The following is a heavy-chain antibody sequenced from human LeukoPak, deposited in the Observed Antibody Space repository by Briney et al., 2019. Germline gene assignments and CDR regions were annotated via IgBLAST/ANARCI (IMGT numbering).Heavy chain of an antibody. CDR1: GFTFSSYE. J-gene: IGHJ4*02. Sequence: GGSLRLSCAASGFTFSSYEMNWVRQAPGKGLEWVSYISSSGSTIYYADSVKGRFTISRDNAKNTLYLQMNSLRAEDTAVYYCARPVIAAAGVPFDYWGQGTLVTVSS. CDR3: ARPVIAAAGVPFDY. D-gene: IGHD6-13*01. V-gene: IGHV3-48*03. CDR2: ISSSGSTI.